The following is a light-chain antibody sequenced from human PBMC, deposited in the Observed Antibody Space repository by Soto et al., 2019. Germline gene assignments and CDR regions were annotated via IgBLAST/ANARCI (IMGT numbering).Light chain of an antibody. CDR1: SSDVGGYNY. CDR2: EVS. J-gene: IGLJ2*01. V-gene: IGLV2-8*01. CDR3: SSYAGSNKVV. Sequence: QSALTQPPSASGSPGQSVTISCTGTSSDVGGYNYVSWYQQHPGKAPKLMIYEVSKRPSGVPDRFSGSKSGNTASLTVSGLQAEDEAEYYCSSYAGSNKVVFGGGTKVTVL.